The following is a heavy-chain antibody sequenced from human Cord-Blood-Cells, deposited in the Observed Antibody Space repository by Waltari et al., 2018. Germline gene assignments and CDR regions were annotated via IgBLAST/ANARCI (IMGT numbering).Heavy chain of an antibody. Sequence: RLSCAASGFTFSNAWMSWVRQAPGKGLEWVGRIKSKTDGGTTDYAAPVKGRFTISRDDSKNTLYLQMNSLKTEDTAVYYCTTGQQLVPNWFDPWGQGTLVTVSS. J-gene: IGHJ5*02. CDR2: IKSKTDGGTT. D-gene: IGHD6-13*01. CDR1: GFTFSNAW. CDR3: TTGQQLVPNWFDP. V-gene: IGHV3-15*01.